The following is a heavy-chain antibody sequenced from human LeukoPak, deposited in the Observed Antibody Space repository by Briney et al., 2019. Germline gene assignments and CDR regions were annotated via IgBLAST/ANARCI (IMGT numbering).Heavy chain of an antibody. CDR3: ARGGDIVVVPVTDY. J-gene: IGHJ4*02. CDR2: INPNSGGT. Sequence: ASVKVSCKASGYTFTGYYMHWVRQAPGQGLEWMGRINPNSGGTSYAQKFQGRVTMTRDTSISTAYMELSRLRSDDTAVYYCARGGDIVVVPVTDYWGQGTLVTVSS. D-gene: IGHD2-2*01. V-gene: IGHV1-2*06. CDR1: GYTFTGYY.